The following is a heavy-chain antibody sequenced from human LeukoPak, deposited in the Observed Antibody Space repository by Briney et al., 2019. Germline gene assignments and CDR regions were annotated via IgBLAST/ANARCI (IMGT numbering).Heavy chain of an antibody. J-gene: IGHJ3*02. CDR3: ARSESSSPRRAFDI. D-gene: IGHD6-6*01. CDR1: GFTVSSNF. Sequence: PGGSLRLSCAASGFTVSSNFMIWVRQAPGQGLEWVSGMFAGGSTYYADSVTGRFTISRGTSKNTLYLQMNSLRPEDTAQYYCARSESSSPRRAFDIWGLGTMVTVSS. CDR2: MFAGGST. V-gene: IGHV3-66*02.